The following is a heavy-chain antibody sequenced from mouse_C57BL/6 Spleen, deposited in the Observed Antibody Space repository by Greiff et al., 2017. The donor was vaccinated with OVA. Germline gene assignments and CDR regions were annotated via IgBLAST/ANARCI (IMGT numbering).Heavy chain of an antibody. J-gene: IGHJ1*03. CDR1: GYTFTSYD. CDR2: IYPRDGST. CDR3: ARCRRNYYGSIWYFDV. V-gene: IGHV1-85*01. Sequence: QVQLKESGPELVKPGASVKLSCKASGYTFTSYDINWVKQRPGQGLEWIGWIYPRDGSTKYTEKFKGKATLTVDTSSSTAYMELHSLTSEDSAVYFCARCRRNYYGSIWYFDVWGTGTTVTVSS. D-gene: IGHD1-1*01.